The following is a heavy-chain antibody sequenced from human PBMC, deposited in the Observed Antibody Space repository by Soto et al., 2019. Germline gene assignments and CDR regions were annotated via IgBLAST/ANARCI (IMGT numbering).Heavy chain of an antibody. CDR1: GYIFTGYH. D-gene: IGHD3-9*01. CDR2: INPNSGDT. Sequence: GASVKVSCKASGYIFTGYHIHWVRQAPGRGLEWMGWINPNSGDTEYAQNFQGRVTMTRDTSFNLVYMEMSGLMSDDTAVYYCARDARGTRGFDEMDICVQGTTVSVSS. V-gene: IGHV1-2*02. J-gene: IGHJ6*02. CDR3: ARDARGTRGFDEMDI.